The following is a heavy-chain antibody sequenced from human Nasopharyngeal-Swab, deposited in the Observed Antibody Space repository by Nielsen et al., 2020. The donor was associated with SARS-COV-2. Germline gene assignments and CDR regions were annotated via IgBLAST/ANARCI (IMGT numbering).Heavy chain of an antibody. CDR2: IYYSGST. CDR1: GGSISSGGYY. V-gene: IGHV4-31*03. Sequence: SETLSLTCTVSGGSISSGGYYWSWIRQHPRKGLEWIGYIYYSGSTYYNPSLKSRVTISVDTSKNQFSLKLSSVTAADTAVYYCARALRTFGGVIVNFDYWGQGTLVTVSS. J-gene: IGHJ4*02. D-gene: IGHD3-16*02. CDR3: ARALRTFGGVIVNFDY.